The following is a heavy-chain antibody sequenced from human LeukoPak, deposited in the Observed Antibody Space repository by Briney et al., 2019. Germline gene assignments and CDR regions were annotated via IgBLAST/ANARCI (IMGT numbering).Heavy chain of an antibody. J-gene: IGHJ4*02. CDR3: AKDKGGWLQLSY. D-gene: IGHD5-24*01. CDR2: ISGDGGST. V-gene: IGHV3-43*02. CDR1: GFTFDDYA. Sequence: PGGSLRLSCAASGFTFDDYAMHWVRQAPGKGLEWVSLISGDGGSTYYADSVKGRFTISRDNSKNSLHLQMNSLRTEDTALYYCAKDKGGWLQLSYWGQGTLVTVSS.